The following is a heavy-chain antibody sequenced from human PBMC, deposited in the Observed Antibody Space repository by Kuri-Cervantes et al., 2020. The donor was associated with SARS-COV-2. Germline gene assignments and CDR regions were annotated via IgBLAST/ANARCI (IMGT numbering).Heavy chain of an antibody. J-gene: IGHJ4*02. D-gene: IGHD6-13*01. CDR3: ARDTSSWYRGAFDY. CDR2: ISYDGSNK. Sequence: GGSLRLSCAASGFTFDNFAMHWVRQAPGKGLEWVAVISYDGSNKNYADSVKGRFTVSRDNSKNTLYLQMNSLRVEDTALYYCARDTSSWYRGAFDYWGQGTLVTVSS. CDR1: GFTFDNFA. V-gene: IGHV3-30-3*01.